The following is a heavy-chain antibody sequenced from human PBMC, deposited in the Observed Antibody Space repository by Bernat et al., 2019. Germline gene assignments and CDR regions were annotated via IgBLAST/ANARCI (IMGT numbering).Heavy chain of an antibody. CDR1: GFTFRSYW. CDR2: IKQDGSEK. V-gene: IGHV3-7*01. Sequence: EVQLVESGGGLVQPGGSLRLSCVASGFTFRSYWMNWVRQAPGKGLEWVANIKQDGSEKYYVDSVKGRFTISRDNAKNSLYLQMNSLRAEDTAVYYCAREHSHYSGLVDCWGQGTLVTVSS. D-gene: IGHD3-10*01. CDR3: AREHSHYSGLVDC. J-gene: IGHJ4*02.